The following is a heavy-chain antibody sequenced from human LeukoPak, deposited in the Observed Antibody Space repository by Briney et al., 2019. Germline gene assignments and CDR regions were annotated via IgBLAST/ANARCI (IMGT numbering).Heavy chain of an antibody. CDR2: IYYSGST. CDR1: GGSISSSSSY. CDR3: ARDGPIVRGLRWDY. Sequence: SETLSLTCTVSGGSISSSSSYWGWIRQPPGKGLEWIGYIYYSGSTNWNPSLKSRVTISIDTSKTHSSLKLRSVTAADPAVDYCARDGPIVRGLRWDYWGQGTLVTVSS. D-gene: IGHD3-10*01. J-gene: IGHJ4*02. V-gene: IGHV4-61*03.